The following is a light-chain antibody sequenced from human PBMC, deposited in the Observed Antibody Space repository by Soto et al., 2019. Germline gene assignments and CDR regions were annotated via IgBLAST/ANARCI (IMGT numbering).Light chain of an antibody. CDR3: QQYGSSTWT. V-gene: IGKV3-20*01. CDR2: AAS. CDR1: QSVSSSY. J-gene: IGKJ1*01. Sequence: IVLTQSPGTLSLSLGERATLSCRASQSVSSSYLAWYQQKPGQAPRLLIYAASSRATGIPDRFSGSGSGTDFTLTISRLEPEDFAVYYCQQYGSSTWTFGQGTKVDIK.